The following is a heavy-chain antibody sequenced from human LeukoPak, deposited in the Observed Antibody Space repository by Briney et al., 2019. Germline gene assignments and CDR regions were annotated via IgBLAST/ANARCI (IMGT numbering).Heavy chain of an antibody. CDR2: IYYSGST. V-gene: IGHV4-59*01. J-gene: IGHJ4*02. CDR1: GGSISSYY. CDR3: ARDRYYYDSSGYFSHGPDY. D-gene: IGHD3-22*01. Sequence: PSETLSLTCTVSGGSISSYYWSWIRQPPGKGLEWIGYIYYSGSTNYNPSLKSRVTISVDTSKNQFYLKLSYVTAADTAVYYCARDRYYYDSSGYFSHGPDYWGQGTLVTVSS.